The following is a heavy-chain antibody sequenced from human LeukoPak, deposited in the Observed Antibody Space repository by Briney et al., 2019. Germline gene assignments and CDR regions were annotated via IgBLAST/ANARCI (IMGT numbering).Heavy chain of an antibody. D-gene: IGHD1-26*01. J-gene: IGHJ4*02. CDR3: ARGLDSGSYSDY. V-gene: IGHV3-66*01. CDR2: IYSGGST. Sequence: AGGSLRLSCAASGFTVSSNYMSWVRQAPGKGLEWVSVIYSGGSTYYADSVKGRFTISRDNSKNTLYLQMNSLRAEDTAVCYCARGLDSGSYSDYWGQGTLVTVSS. CDR1: GFTVSSNY.